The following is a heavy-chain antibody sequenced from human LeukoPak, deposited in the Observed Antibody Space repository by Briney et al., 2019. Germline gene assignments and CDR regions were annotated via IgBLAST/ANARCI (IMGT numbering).Heavy chain of an antibody. J-gene: IGHJ4*02. V-gene: IGHV4-38-2*01. CDR3: ARVSMDRSGCIVY. CDR2: IYYSGST. CDR1: GYFISSGYY. Sequence: SETLSLTCAVSGYFISSGYYWGWIRQPPGKGLEWIGSIYYSGSTYYNPSLKSRVTISVDTSKNQFSLKLNSVTAADTAVYYCARVSMDRSGCIVYWGQGTLVTVSS. D-gene: IGHD6-19*01.